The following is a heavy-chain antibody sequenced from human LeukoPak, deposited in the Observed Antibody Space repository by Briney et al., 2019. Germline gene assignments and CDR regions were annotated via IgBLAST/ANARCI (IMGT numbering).Heavy chain of an antibody. J-gene: IGHJ4*02. CDR3: ARLVLTPTNDC. CDR1: GXNFSSHC. CDR2: IYPGDSDT. V-gene: IGHV5-51*01. D-gene: IGHD2-21*02. Sequence: GESLKISFKGSGXNFSSHCIGWVRQMPGKGLEWVAIIYPGDSDTRYSPSFQGQVTISADKSISTAYLQWSSLKASDTAIYYCARLVLTPTNDCWGQGTLVTVSS.